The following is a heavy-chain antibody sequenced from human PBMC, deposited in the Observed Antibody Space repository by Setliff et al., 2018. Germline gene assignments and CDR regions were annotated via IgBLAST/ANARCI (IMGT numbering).Heavy chain of an antibody. CDR1: GGSISSGDYY. D-gene: IGHD4-17*01. CDR3: ATDYGDYGGDY. J-gene: IGHJ4*02. CDR2: IYSSGST. Sequence: TSETLSLTCTVSGGSISSGDYYWSWIRQPPGKGLEWIGYIYSSGSTYYNPSLKSRVSISVDTSKNQFSLKLSSVTAADTAVYYCATDYGDYGGDYWGQGTLVTVSS. V-gene: IGHV4-30-4*08.